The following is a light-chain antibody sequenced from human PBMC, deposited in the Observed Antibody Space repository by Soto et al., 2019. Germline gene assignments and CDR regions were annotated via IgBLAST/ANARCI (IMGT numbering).Light chain of an antibody. J-gene: IGKJ2*01. CDR2: GAS. CDR3: HQYDYSSGYT. Sequence: EVVLTQSPGTLSLSPGERVTLSCRASQSVTSNFLTWSQHKPGQAPRVLIYGASRRATGIPDRFSGSGPETDFTLTISRLEPEDFAVYYCHQYDYSSGYTFGQGTKLEIK. V-gene: IGKV3-20*01. CDR1: QSVTSNF.